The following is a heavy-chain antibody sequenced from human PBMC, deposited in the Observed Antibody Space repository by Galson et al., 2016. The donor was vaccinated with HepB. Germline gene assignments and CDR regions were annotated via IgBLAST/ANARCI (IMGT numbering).Heavy chain of an antibody. CDR2: IWYDGSNK. Sequence: SLRLSCAASGLTFSSYGMHWVRQAPGKGLEWVALIWYDGSNKYYADSVKGRFTISRDNSKNTLYLQMNSLRAEDTAVYYCARVLGGTSTGYFDLWGQGTLVTFSS. J-gene: IGHJ4*02. V-gene: IGHV3-33*01. CDR1: GLTFSSYG. CDR3: ARVLGGTSTGYFDL. D-gene: IGHD1-1*01.